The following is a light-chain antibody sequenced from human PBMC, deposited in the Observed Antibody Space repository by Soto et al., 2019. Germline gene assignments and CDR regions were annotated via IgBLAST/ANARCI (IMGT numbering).Light chain of an antibody. CDR1: QAIDSW. V-gene: IGKV1-12*01. CDR2: TGS. Sequence: DIQMTPSPSSVSASVGDRVTITCRASQAIDSWLAWYQQKPGEAPKLLIFTGSLLHSGVPPRFSGSGSGTDFTLTISSLQSEDFAVYYCQKYNNWPLTVGQGTRLEIK. CDR3: QKYNNWPLT. J-gene: IGKJ5*01.